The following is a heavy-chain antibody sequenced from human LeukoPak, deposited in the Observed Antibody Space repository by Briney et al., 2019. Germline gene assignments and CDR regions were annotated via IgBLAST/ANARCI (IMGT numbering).Heavy chain of an antibody. CDR3: ARQYGSGSSYTPVVDL. V-gene: IGHV4-39*01. CDR2: IYYSGST. D-gene: IGHD3-10*01. J-gene: IGHJ4*02. CDR1: GGSISSSSYY. Sequence: TSETLSLTCTVSGGSISSSSYYWGWIRQPPGKGLEWIGSIYYSGSTYYNPSLKSRVTISVDTSKNQFSLKLNSLTAAETAVYYCARQYGSGSSYTPVVDLWGQGTLVTVSS.